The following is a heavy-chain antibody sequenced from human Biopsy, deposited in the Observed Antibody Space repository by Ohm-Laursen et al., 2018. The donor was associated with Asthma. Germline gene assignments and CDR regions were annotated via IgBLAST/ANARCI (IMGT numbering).Heavy chain of an antibody. CDR1: GVSIRSYY. CDR2: IHYSGST. Sequence: VTLSLTCTVSGVSIRSYYWTWIRQPPGKGLEWIGNIHYSGSTYSNPSLKSRVTISVDTSKKQIFLKLTSVTAADTATYYCATDSGVLPLGDWGQGSLVTVSS. V-gene: IGHV4-59*01. CDR3: ATDSGVLPLGD. D-gene: IGHD4-17*01. J-gene: IGHJ4*02.